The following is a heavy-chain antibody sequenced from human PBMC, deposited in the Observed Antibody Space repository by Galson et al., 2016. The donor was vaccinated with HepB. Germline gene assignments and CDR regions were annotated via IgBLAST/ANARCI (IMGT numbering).Heavy chain of an antibody. Sequence: SLRLSCAASGFTFSVHEMTWVRQAPGKGLEWVSYISSRGSHMYYADSVKGRFTISRDNANNSVFLQMNSLRVDDTAIYYCARDTGISGATGGLDLWGQGTTVTV. V-gene: IGHV3-48*03. D-gene: IGHD1-26*01. J-gene: IGHJ6*02. CDR1: GFTFSVHE. CDR3: ARDTGISGATGGLDL. CDR2: ISSRGSHM.